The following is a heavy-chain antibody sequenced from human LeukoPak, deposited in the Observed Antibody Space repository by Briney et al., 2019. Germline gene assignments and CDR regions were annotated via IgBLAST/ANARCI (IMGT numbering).Heavy chain of an antibody. CDR3: ARDLGVPYDSSGWHWFDP. D-gene: IGHD3-22*01. CDR1: GGSISSYY. Sequence: SETLSLTCTVSGGSISSYYWSWIRQPPGKGLEWIGYIYYSGSTNYNPSLKSRVTISVDTSKNQFSLKLSSVTAADTAVYYCARDLGVPYDSSGWHWFDPWGQGTLVTVSS. CDR2: IYYSGST. V-gene: IGHV4-59*01. J-gene: IGHJ5*02.